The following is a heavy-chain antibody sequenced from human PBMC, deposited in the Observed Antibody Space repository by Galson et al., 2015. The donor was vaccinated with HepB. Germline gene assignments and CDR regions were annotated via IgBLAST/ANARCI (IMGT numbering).Heavy chain of an antibody. J-gene: IGHJ4*02. CDR3: AREVDYGDYVYCDY. Sequence: SLRLSCAASGFTFRSYWMPWVRQAPGKGLEWVATIKQDGSEKYYVDSVEGRFTISRDNVKNSLSLQMGSLRAEDTAVYYCAREVDYGDYVYCDYWGQGTLVTVSS. V-gene: IGHV3-7*01. CDR2: IKQDGSEK. CDR1: GFTFRSYW. D-gene: IGHD4-17*01.